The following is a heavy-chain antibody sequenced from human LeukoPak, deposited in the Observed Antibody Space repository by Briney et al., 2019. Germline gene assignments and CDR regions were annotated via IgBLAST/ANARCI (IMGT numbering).Heavy chain of an antibody. J-gene: IGHJ4*02. CDR1: GGSISSYY. Sequence: SETLSLTCTVSGGSISSYYWSWIRQPPGKGLEWIGYIYYSGSTNYNPSLKSRVTISVDTSKNQFSLKLSSVTAADTAVYYCARHSITMVRGVTFFDYWGQGTLVTLSS. V-gene: IGHV4-59*08. D-gene: IGHD3-10*01. CDR3: ARHSITMVRGVTFFDY. CDR2: IYYSGST.